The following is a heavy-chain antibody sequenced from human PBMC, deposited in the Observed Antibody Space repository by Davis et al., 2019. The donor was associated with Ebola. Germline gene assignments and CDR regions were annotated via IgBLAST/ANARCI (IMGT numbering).Heavy chain of an antibody. J-gene: IGHJ4*01. Sequence: GGSLRLSCAATGFTFSSFALTWLRQAPGKGLEWVSTIGASGTNSYYAESVKGRFTSSRDNSKNTLYLQMNSLGADDTAMYYCARDLPLLTWGRGTLVTVSS. CDR1: GFTFSSFA. CDR3: ARDLPLLT. V-gene: IGHV3-23*01. CDR2: IGASGTNS.